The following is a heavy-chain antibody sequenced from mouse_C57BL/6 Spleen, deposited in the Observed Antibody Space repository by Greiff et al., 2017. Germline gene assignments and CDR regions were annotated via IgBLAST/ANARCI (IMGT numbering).Heavy chain of an antibody. V-gene: IGHV1-55*01. Sequence: QVQLQQPGAELVKPGASVKMSCKASGYTFTSYWITWVKQRPGQGLEWIGDIYPGSGSTNYNEKFKSKATLTVDTSSSTAYMQLSSLTSEYSAVYYCARGITTVVRAMDYWGQGTSVTVSS. J-gene: IGHJ4*01. CDR1: GYTFTSYW. CDR2: IYPGSGST. CDR3: ARGITTVVRAMDY. D-gene: IGHD1-1*01.